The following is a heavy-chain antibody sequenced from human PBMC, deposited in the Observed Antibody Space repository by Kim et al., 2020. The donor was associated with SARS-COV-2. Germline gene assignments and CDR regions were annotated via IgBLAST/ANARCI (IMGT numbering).Heavy chain of an antibody. J-gene: IGHJ3*02. CDR1: GYTFTDYY. CDR2: INPNSGDT. Sequence: ASVKVSCKASGYTFTDYYLHWVRQAPGQGLEWMGWINPNSGDTKYAQKFQDRITMTRDTSISTAYMDLRGLTSDDSAVFYCARGSARRRFVASEIWGRWT. V-gene: IGHV1-2*02. D-gene: IGHD2-21*01. CDR3: ARGSARRRFVASEI.